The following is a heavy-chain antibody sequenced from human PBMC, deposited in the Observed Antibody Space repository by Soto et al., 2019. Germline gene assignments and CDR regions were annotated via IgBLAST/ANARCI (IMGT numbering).Heavy chain of an antibody. CDR3: ARHPRDDYNYGGSGIFDY. J-gene: IGHJ4*02. CDR1: GGSISSRTFW. V-gene: IGHV4-39*01. D-gene: IGHD4-4*01. Sequence: QLQLQESGPGLVKPSETLSLTCSVSGGSISSRTFWWAWIRQPPGKGLEWIGDMYYSGSSYSRPSRKSGVTLPVETSKNQLSLKLKSVTAADTSVYYCARHPRDDYNYGGSGIFDYWGQGALVTVSS. CDR2: MYYSGSS.